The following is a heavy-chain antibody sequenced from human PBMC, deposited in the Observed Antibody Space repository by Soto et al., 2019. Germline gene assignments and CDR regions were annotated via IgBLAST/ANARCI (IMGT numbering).Heavy chain of an antibody. Sequence: GASVKVSCKASGYTFTSYYMHWVRQAPGQGLEWMGIINPSGGSTSYAQKFQGRVTMTRDTSTSTVYMELSSLRSEDTAVYYCARAQAKDGNDVVWNYWYFDLWGLGTLVTVSS. D-gene: IGHD1-1*01. CDR2: INPSGGST. CDR1: GYTFTSYY. CDR3: ARAQAKDGNDVVWNYWYFDL. V-gene: IGHV1-46*03. J-gene: IGHJ2*01.